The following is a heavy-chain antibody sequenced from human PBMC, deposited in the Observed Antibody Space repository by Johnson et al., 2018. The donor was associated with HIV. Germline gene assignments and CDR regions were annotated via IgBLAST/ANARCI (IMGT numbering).Heavy chain of an antibody. D-gene: IGHD1-7*01. CDR3: ARGSRLTGTTVAFDI. CDR2: SWNGVST. Sequence: VQLVESGGGVVRPGGSLTLSCEASAFTVTTKYMSWVRQAPGKGLEWVSGISWNGVSTYYADSVKGRFTISRDNSKNTLYLQMNSLRAEDTAVYYCARGSRLTGTTVAFDIWGQGTMVTVSS. V-gene: IGHV3-66*02. J-gene: IGHJ3*02. CDR1: AFTVTTKY.